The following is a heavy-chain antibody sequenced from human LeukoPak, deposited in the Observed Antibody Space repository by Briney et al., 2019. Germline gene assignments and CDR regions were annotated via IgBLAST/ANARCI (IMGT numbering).Heavy chain of an antibody. CDR3: ARDQKKSGSYFHY. Sequence: PGGSLRLSCAASGFTFSSYSMNWVRQAPGKGLEWVSYISSSSSTIYYADSVKGRFTISRDNAKNSLYLQMNSLRAEDTAVYYCARDQKKSGSYFHYWGQGTLVTVSS. D-gene: IGHD1-26*01. CDR2: ISSSSSTI. CDR1: GFTFSSYS. J-gene: IGHJ4*02. V-gene: IGHV3-48*04.